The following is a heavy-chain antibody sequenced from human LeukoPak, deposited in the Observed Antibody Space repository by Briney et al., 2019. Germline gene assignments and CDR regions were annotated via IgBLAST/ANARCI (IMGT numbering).Heavy chain of an antibody. D-gene: IGHD6-13*01. CDR2: ISYDGSNK. CDR1: RFTFSSYG. V-gene: IGHV3-30*18. Sequence: GRSLRLSCAASRFTFSSYGMHWVRQAPGKGLEWVAIISYDGSNKYYADSVKGRFTISRDNSKNTLDLQMHSLRAEDTGVYYCAKDTTRNIATGGRLDYWGQGTLVTVS. CDR3: AKDTTRNIATGGRLDY. J-gene: IGHJ4*02.